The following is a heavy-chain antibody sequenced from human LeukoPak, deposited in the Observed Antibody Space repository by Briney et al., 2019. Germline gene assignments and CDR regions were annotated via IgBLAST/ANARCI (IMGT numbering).Heavy chain of an antibody. CDR2: IYYSGST. Sequence: SETLSLTCTVSAGSIISSYWSWIRQPPGKGLEWIGDIYYSGSTNYNPSLESRVTISVDTFKNQFSLKLRSVTAADTAVYYCARDSGKNYGMDVWTQGTTVTVSS. D-gene: IGHD3-10*01. CDR3: ARDSGKNYGMDV. J-gene: IGHJ6*02. V-gene: IGHV4-59*01. CDR1: AGSIISSY.